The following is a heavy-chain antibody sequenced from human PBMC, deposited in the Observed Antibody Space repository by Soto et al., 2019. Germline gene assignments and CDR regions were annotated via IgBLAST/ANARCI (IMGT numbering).Heavy chain of an antibody. CDR2: IYYTGST. CDR1: GGSVNSDSYY. V-gene: IGHV4-61*01. J-gene: IGHJ4*02. Sequence: TSETLSLTCTVSGGSVNSDSYYWSWIRHPPGRGLEWIGYIYYTGSTNYNPSLKSRVTISIDTSRNQFSLKLSTVTAADTAVYYCAREFSNSPEAFDSWGQGSLVTVSS. CDR3: AREFSNSPEAFDS. D-gene: IGHD6-6*01.